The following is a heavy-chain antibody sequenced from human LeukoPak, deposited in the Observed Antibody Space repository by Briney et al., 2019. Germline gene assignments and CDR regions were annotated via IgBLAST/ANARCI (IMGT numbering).Heavy chain of an antibody. J-gene: IGHJ4*02. D-gene: IGHD5-12*01. V-gene: IGHV3-11*01. CDR2: ISSSGSTI. Sequence: GGSLRLSCAASGFTFSNYYMSWIRQAPGKGLEWVSYISSSGSTIYYADSVKGRFTISRDNSKNTLYLQMNSRRAGDTAIYYCAKQLRPDDYWGQGTLVTVSS. CDR3: AKQLRPDDY. CDR1: GFTFSNYY.